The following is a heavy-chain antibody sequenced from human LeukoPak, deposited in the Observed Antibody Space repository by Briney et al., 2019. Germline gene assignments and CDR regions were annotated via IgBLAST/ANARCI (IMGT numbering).Heavy chain of an antibody. D-gene: IGHD5-18*01. Sequence: ASVKVSCKTSGGTFSSSAITWVRQAPGQGLEWMGRIIPVLNITTYAQKFQGRVTITADTSTSTVYMELSSLRSEETAVYYCAKDQGLTAPPPYGLDVWGQGTTVIVTS. CDR1: GGTFSSSA. CDR3: AKDQGLTAPPPYGLDV. CDR2: IIPVLNIT. V-gene: IGHV1-69*04. J-gene: IGHJ6*02.